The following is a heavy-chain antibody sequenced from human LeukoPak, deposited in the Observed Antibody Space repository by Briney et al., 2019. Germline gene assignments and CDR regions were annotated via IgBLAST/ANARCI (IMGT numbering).Heavy chain of an antibody. D-gene: IGHD4-17*01. J-gene: IGHJ5*02. Sequence: ASVKVSCKASGYTFTSYYMHWVRQAPGQGLEWMGIINPSGGSTSYAQKFQGRVTMTTDTSTSTAYMELRSLRSDDMAVYYCARDLDYGDYGGGNWFDPWGQGTLVTVSS. CDR1: GYTFTSYY. CDR3: ARDLDYGDYGGGNWFDP. V-gene: IGHV1-46*01. CDR2: INPSGGST.